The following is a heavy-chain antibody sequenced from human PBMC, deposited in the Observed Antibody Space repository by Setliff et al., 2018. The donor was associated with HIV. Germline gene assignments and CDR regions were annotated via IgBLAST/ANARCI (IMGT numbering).Heavy chain of an antibody. Sequence: PSETLSLTCAVSGYSISSGYYWGWIRQPPGKGLEWIGSIYHSGSTYYNPSLKGRVTISVDTSKNQFSLKLSSVTAADTAVYYCARRRDFDYWGQGTLVTVSS. CDR3: ARRRDFDY. CDR2: IYHSGST. J-gene: IGHJ4*02. CDR1: GYSISSGYY. V-gene: IGHV4-38-2*01.